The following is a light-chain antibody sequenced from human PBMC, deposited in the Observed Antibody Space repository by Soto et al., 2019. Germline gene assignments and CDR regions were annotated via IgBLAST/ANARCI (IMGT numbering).Light chain of an antibody. Sequence: QSVLTQPASVSGSPGQSITISCTGASSDVGGYNYVSWYQQHPGKAPKLMIYEVSNRPSGVSNRLSGSKSGNTASLTISGLQAEDEADYYCSSYTSSSNNLSVFGTGTKVTVL. J-gene: IGLJ1*01. V-gene: IGLV2-14*01. CDR1: SSDVGGYNY. CDR3: SSYTSSSNNLSV. CDR2: EVS.